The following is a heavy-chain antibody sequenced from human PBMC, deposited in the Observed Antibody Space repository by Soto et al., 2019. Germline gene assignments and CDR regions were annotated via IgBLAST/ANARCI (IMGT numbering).Heavy chain of an antibody. CDR2: IYPGDSNT. D-gene: IGHD3-3*01. V-gene: IGHV5-51*01. CDR1: EYSFTSYW. Sequence: GESLKISCKGSEYSFTSYWLAWVRQMPGKGLEWMGIIYPGDSNTRYSPSFQGQVTISADKSISTAYLQWSSLKASDTAMYYCATMPYYDFWSGPTAFDIWGQGTMVTVSS. J-gene: IGHJ3*02. CDR3: ATMPYYDFWSGPTAFDI.